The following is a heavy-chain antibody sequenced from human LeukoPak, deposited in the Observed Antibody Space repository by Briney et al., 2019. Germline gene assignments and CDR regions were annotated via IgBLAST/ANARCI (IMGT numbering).Heavy chain of an antibody. Sequence: GGSLRLSCAASGFTFSSYWMNWVRQAPGKGLEWVANIKRDGNEKNYVDSVRGRFSISRDNAKNSLYLQMDSLRAEDTAVYYCAKEGAYPIITYDSWGQGAQVTVSS. CDR1: GFTFSSYW. D-gene: IGHD3-10*01. V-gene: IGHV3-7*01. CDR3: AKEGAYPIITYDS. J-gene: IGHJ5*01. CDR2: IKRDGNEK.